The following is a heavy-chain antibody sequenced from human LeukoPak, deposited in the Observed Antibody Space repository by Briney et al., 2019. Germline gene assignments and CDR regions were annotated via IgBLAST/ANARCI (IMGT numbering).Heavy chain of an antibody. D-gene: IGHD1-7*01. V-gene: IGHV1-2*02. Sequence: ASVKVSCKASGYTFTGYYMHRVRQAPGQGLEWMGWFNPNSGGTNYAQKFQGRVTMTRDTSISTAYMELSRLRSDDTAVYYCAREKLPTRSYYYYYMDVWGKGTTVTVSS. J-gene: IGHJ6*03. CDR1: GYTFTGYY. CDR3: AREKLPTRSYYYYYMDV. CDR2: FNPNSGGT.